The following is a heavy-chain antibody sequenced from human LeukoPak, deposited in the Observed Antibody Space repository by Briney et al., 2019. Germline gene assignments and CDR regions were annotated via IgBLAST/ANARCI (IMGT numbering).Heavy chain of an antibody. D-gene: IGHD3-10*01. CDR1: GFTFSSYS. J-gene: IGHJ4*02. CDR3: ARRGSLGLGELIWVYFDL. CDR2: IYSGGSI. Sequence: PGGSLRLSCAASGFTFSSYSMTWVRQAPGKGLEWVSVIYSGGSIQYADSVKGRFTMSRDDSKNTLHLQLNNVRVDDTAVYYCARRGSLGLGELIWVYFDLWGQGTQVTVSS. V-gene: IGHV3-66*01.